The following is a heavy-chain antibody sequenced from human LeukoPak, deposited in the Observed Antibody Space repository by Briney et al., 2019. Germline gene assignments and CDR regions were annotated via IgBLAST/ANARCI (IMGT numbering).Heavy chain of an antibody. D-gene: IGHD5-18*01. Sequence: PGGSLRLSCAASGFTFSDYYMSWIRQAPGKGLEWVSYISSSSSYTNYADSMKGRFTISRDNAKNSLYLQMNSLRAEDTAVYYCARAMVNGCFDYWGQGTLVTVSS. CDR1: GFTFSDYY. J-gene: IGHJ4*02. CDR2: ISSSSSYT. CDR3: ARAMVNGCFDY. V-gene: IGHV3-11*06.